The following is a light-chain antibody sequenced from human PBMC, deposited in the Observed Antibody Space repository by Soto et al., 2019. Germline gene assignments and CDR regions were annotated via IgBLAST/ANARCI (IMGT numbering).Light chain of an antibody. CDR3: QQYGTSFWT. V-gene: IGKV3-20*01. J-gene: IGKJ1*01. CDR1: QSVSSNY. CDR2: GAS. Sequence: DIVLTQSPGTLSLSPGERATLSCRTSQSVSSNYLAWYQQKPGQAPRLLIYGASTRATGIPDRFSGSGSGADFTLTISRLEPEDFAVYYCQQYGTSFWTFGQGTKVEIK.